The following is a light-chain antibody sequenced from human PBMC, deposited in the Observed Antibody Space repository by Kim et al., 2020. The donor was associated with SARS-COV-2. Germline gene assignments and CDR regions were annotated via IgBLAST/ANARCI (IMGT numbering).Light chain of an antibody. V-gene: IGLV2-14*02. J-gene: IGLJ2*01. CDR1: SSDVGKYDR. Sequence: GQSVTLSCNGTSSDVGKYDRVSWYQQYPGKAPRLIIYQDNNRPSGVSNRFSGSKSGNTASLTISGLQAEDEAYYYCCSYTNTNTWIFGGGTKVTVL. CDR3: CSYTNTNTWI. CDR2: QDN.